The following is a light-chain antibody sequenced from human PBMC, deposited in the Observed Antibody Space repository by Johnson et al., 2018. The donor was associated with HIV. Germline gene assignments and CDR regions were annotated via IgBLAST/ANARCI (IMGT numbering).Light chain of an antibody. CDR1: YSNIEHNY. CDR3: GTWDTGLSAPYV. CDR2: ENN. Sequence: QSVLKQPPSVSAAAGQKVTISCSGTYSNIEHNYVSWYQQLPGTAPKLLIYENNKRPSGIPDRFSGSKSGTSATLGITGLQTGDEADYYCGTWDTGLSAPYVFGTGTKVTVL. J-gene: IGLJ1*01. V-gene: IGLV1-51*02.